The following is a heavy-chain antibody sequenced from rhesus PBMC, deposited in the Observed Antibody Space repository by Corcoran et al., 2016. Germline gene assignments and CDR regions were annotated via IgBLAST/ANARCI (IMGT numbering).Heavy chain of an antibody. D-gene: IGHD1-44*01. CDR1: GYSLSSGYF. CDR2: ISGSSGSA. J-gene: IGHJ4*01. Sequence: QVQLQESGPGLVKPSETLSLSCAVSGYSLSSGYFWGWTRPPPGKGLDYIGDISGSSGSAYSNPSLKSRVTISKDTSKNQFSLKLSTVTAADTAVYYCTRRGGNYPFYFDYWGQGVLVTVSS. V-gene: IGHV4-99*01. CDR3: TRRGGNYPFYFDY.